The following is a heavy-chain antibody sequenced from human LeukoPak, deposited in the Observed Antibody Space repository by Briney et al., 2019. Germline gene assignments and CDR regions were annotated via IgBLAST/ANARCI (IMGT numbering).Heavy chain of an antibody. CDR1: GFTLSSYG. CDR2: IWYDGSNK. D-gene: IGHD4-23*01. Sequence: GGSLRLSCAASGFTLSSYGMHWVRQAPGKGLEWVAVIWYDGSNKYYADSVKGRFTISRDNSKNTLYLQMNSLRAEDTAVYYCAKDGGPAHLDAFDIWGQGTMVTVSS. CDR3: AKDGGPAHLDAFDI. J-gene: IGHJ3*02. V-gene: IGHV3-33*06.